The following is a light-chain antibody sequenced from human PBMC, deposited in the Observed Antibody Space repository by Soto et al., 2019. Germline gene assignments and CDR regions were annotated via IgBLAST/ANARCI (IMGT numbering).Light chain of an antibody. V-gene: IGKV3-11*01. CDR3: QQRSNWPSIT. J-gene: IGKJ5*01. Sequence: EILMTQSPATLSVSPGERATLSCRASQSVSSNLAWYQQKPGQAPRLLIYDASNRATGIPARFSGSGSGTDFTLTINSLETEDFAVYYCQQRSNWPSITFGQGTRLEIK. CDR2: DAS. CDR1: QSVSSN.